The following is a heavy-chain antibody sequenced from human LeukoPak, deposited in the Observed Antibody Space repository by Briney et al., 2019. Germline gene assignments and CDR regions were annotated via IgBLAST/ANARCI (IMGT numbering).Heavy chain of an antibody. Sequence: HPGGSLRLSCAASGFTFSSYAMHWVRQAPGKGLEWVAVISYDGSNKYYADSVKGRFTISRDNSKNTLYLQMNSLRAEDTAVYYCASLDGPEDYYYYYMDVWGKGTTVTVSS. J-gene: IGHJ6*03. CDR3: ASLDGPEDYYYYYMDV. CDR1: GFTFSSYA. V-gene: IGHV3-30-3*01. CDR2: ISYDGSNK. D-gene: IGHD5-24*01.